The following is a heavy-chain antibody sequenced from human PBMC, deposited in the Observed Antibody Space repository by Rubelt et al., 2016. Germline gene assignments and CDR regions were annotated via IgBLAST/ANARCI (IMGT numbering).Heavy chain of an antibody. CDR1: GGSFSGYS. D-gene: IGHD1-26*01. CDR3: ARGRGSGRYGGYYFYGVDV. CDR2: ISQVGTT. V-gene: IGHV4-34*01. J-gene: IGHJ6*02. Sequence: QVQLQQWGAGLLKPAETLSLTCAVYGGSFSGYSWSWIRLSPGKGLEWIGEISQVGTTNSTPSLTRRVTITSKNQFSLKLNAVTAADTAVYYWARGRGSGRYGGYYFYGVDVWGQGTTVTVSS.